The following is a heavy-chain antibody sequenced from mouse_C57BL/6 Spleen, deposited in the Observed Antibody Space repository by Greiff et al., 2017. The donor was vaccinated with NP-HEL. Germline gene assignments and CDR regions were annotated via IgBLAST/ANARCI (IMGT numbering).Heavy chain of an antibody. V-gene: IGHV1-47*01. D-gene: IGHD2-4*01. CDR3: ARGNDYDGAWFAY. CDR2: FHPYNDDT. Sequence: QVQLKESGAELVKPGASVKMSCKASGYTFTTYPIEWVKQNHGKSLEWIGNFHPYNDDTKYNEKFKGKATLTVEKSSSTVYLELSRLTSDDSAVYYCARGNDYDGAWFAYWGQGTLVTVSA. J-gene: IGHJ3*01. CDR1: GYTFTTYP.